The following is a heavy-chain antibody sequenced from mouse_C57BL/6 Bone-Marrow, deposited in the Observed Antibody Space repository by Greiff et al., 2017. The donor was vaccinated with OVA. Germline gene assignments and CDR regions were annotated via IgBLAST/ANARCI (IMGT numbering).Heavy chain of an antibody. CDR1: GYTFTEYT. CDR2: FYPGSGSI. D-gene: IGHD3-2*02. CDR3: ARHEGGRTAQALYFDY. Sequence: LVESGAELVKPGASVKLSCKASGYTFTEYTIHWVKQRSGQGLEWIGWFYPGSGSIKYNEKFKDKATLTADKSSSTVYMELSRLTSEDSAVYFCARHEGGRTAQALYFDYWGQGTTLTVSS. V-gene: IGHV1-62-2*01. J-gene: IGHJ2*01.